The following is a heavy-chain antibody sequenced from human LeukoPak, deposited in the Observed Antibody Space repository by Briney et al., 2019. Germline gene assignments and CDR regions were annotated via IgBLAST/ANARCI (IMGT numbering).Heavy chain of an antibody. Sequence: SETLSLTCTVSGGSISSSSYYWGWIRQPPGKGLEWIGSIYYSGSTYYNPSLKSRVTISVDTSKNQFSLKLSSVTAADTAVYYCAREPGPTYYYGSGSYGGGAFDIWGQGTMVTVSS. CDR3: AREPGPTYYYGSGSYGGGAFDI. CDR2: IYYSGST. CDR1: GGSISSSSYY. D-gene: IGHD3-10*01. J-gene: IGHJ3*02. V-gene: IGHV4-39*07.